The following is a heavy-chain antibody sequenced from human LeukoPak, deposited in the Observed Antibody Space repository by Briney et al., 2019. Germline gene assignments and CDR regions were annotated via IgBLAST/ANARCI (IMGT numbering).Heavy chain of an antibody. J-gene: IGHJ3*02. CDR2: IYHSGST. CDR1: GGSFSGYY. D-gene: IGHD3-22*01. V-gene: IGHV4-38-2*01. Sequence: MASETLSLTCAVYGGSFSGYYWGWIRQPPGKGLEWIGSIYHSGSTYYNPSLKSRVTISVDTSKNQFSLKLSSVTAADTAVYYCARHYYDSSGYYSPDAFDIWGQGTMVTVSS. CDR3: ARHYYDSSGYYSPDAFDI.